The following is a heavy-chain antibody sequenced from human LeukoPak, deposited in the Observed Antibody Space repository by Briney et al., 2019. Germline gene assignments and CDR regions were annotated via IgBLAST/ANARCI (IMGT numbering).Heavy chain of an antibody. D-gene: IGHD4-17*01. V-gene: IGHV3-48*03. Sequence: GGSLRLSCAASGFTFSSYEMNWVCQTPGKGLEWVSYISSSGSTIYYADSVKGRFTISRDNAKDSLYLQMNSLRAEDTAVYYCATVRLGDYFDYWGQGTLVTVSS. CDR1: GFTFSSYE. J-gene: IGHJ4*02. CDR2: ISSSGSTI. CDR3: ATVRLGDYFDY.